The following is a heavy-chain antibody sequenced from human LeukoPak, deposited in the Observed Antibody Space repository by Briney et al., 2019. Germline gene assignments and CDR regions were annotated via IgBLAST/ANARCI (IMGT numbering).Heavy chain of an antibody. CDR1: GGSISSSSYY. CDR2: IYYSGST. D-gene: IGHD6-13*01. Sequence: PSETLSLTCTVSGGSISSSSYYWGWIRQPPGKGLEWIGSIYYSGSTYYNPSLKSRVTISVDTSKNQFSLKLSSVTAADTAVYYCARKGYPYYFDYWGQGTLVTVSS. V-gene: IGHV4-39*07. J-gene: IGHJ4*02. CDR3: ARKGYPYYFDY.